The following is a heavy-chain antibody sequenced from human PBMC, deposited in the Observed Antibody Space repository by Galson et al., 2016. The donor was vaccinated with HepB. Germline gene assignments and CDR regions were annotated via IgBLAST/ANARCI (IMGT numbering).Heavy chain of an antibody. CDR3: ARGKSRATLENRLGDYDYGMDV. V-gene: IGHV3-48*03. CDR2: ISFGGTTV. CDR1: GATFGSHS. D-gene: IGHD3-22*01. Sequence: SLRLSCAASGATFGSHSMHWVRQAPGKGLEWVSYISFGGTTVQYADSVKGRFTISRDNAQNSLFLQMNSLRAEDTAVYYCARGKSRATLENRLGDYDYGMDVWGQGTTVTVSS. J-gene: IGHJ6*02.